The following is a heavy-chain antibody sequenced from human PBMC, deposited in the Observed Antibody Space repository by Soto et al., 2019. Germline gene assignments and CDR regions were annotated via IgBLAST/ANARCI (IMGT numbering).Heavy chain of an antibody. CDR2: ISRSSSYI. CDR1: GFTFSSYS. D-gene: IGHD3-22*01. CDR3: ARYAFEYYYDSSGSPGYYGMDV. Sequence: PGGSLGLSCAASGFTFSSYSMNWVRQAPGKGLEWVSSISRSSSYIYYADSVKGRFTISRDNAKNSLYLQMNSLRAEDTAVYYCARYAFEYYYDSSGSPGYYGMDVWGQGTTVTVSS. V-gene: IGHV3-21*01. J-gene: IGHJ6*02.